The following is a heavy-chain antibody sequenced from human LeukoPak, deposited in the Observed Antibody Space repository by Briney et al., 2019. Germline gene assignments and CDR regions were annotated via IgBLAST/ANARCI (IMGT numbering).Heavy chain of an antibody. V-gene: IGHV4-59*08. Sequence: SETLSLTCTVSGGSITTDYWNWIRQPPGKGLEWIGYIYYSGTTTYNPSLQSRVTISVDTSKNQVSPKLSSVTAADTAVYYCASRGGSYTLDYWGQGALVTVSS. CDR3: ASRGGSYTLDY. D-gene: IGHD1-26*01. CDR1: GGSITTDY. CDR2: IYYSGTT. J-gene: IGHJ4*02.